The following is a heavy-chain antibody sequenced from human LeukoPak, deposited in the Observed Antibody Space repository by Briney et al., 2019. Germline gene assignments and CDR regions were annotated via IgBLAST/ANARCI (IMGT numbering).Heavy chain of an antibody. Sequence: GGSLRLSGAASGFTFSSYIMNWVRQAPGKGLEWVSSISSSSSFIYYTDSVKGRFTISRDNAKNSLYLQMNSLRAEDTAVYYRARDICSDGVCYYGMDVWGQGTTVTVSS. CDR3: ARDICSDGVCYYGMDV. CDR2: ISSSSSFI. V-gene: IGHV3-21*06. J-gene: IGHJ6*02. D-gene: IGHD2-8*01. CDR1: GFTFSSYI.